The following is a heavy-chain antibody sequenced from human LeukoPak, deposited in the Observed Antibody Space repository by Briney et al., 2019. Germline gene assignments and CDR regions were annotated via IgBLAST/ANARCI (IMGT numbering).Heavy chain of an antibody. V-gene: IGHV3-30-3*01. CDR1: GFTFSSYA. Sequence: GGSLRHSCAASGFTFSSYAMHWVRQAPGEGLEWVAVISYDGSNKYYADSVKGRFTISRDNSKNTLYLQMNSLRAEDTAVYYCARVDSSGWNYYYYYGMDVWGQGTTVTVSS. D-gene: IGHD6-19*01. J-gene: IGHJ6*02. CDR3: ARVDSSGWNYYYYYGMDV. CDR2: ISYDGSNK.